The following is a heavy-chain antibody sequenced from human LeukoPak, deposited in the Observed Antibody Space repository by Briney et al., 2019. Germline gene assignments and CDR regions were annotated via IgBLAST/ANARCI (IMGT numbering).Heavy chain of an antibody. J-gene: IGHJ4*02. Sequence: PGGSLRLSCAASGFTFSSYWMHWVRQAPGKGLGWVSRINSDGSSTSYADSVKGRFTISRDNAKNTLYLQMNSLRAEDTAVYYCAREKGDYYDSSSFDQWGQGTLVTVSS. D-gene: IGHD3-22*01. V-gene: IGHV3-74*01. CDR1: GFTFSSYW. CDR3: AREKGDYYDSSSFDQ. CDR2: INSDGSST.